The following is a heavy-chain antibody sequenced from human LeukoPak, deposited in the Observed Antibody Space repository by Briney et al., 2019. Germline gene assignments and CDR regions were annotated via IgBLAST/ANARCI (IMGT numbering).Heavy chain of an antibody. CDR3: ARARVAVAGFDY. V-gene: IGHV4-59*01. J-gene: IGHJ4*02. D-gene: IGHD6-19*01. CDR1: GGSSSSYY. Sequence: SETLSLTCTVSGGSSSSYYWSWMRQPPGKELEWIGYIYYSGSTNYNPSLKSRVTISVDTSKNQFSLKLSSVTAADTAVYYCARARVAVAGFDYWGQGTLVTVSS. CDR2: IYYSGST.